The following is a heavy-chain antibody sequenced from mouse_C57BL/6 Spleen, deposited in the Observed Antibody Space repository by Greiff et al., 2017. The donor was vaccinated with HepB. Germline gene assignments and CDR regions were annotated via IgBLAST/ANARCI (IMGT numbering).Heavy chain of an antibody. J-gene: IGHJ4*01. CDR3: ASGGREMYYAMDY. Sequence: EVMLVESGGGLVKPGGSLKLSCAASGFTFSDYGMHWVRQAPEKGLEWVAYISSVSSTTYYADTVKGRFTISRDNSKNTLYLQMTSLRSEDTAMCYWASGGREMYYAMDYWGQGTSVTVSS. CDR1: GFTFSDYG. CDR2: ISSVSSTT. V-gene: IGHV5-17*01. D-gene: IGHD1-1*02.